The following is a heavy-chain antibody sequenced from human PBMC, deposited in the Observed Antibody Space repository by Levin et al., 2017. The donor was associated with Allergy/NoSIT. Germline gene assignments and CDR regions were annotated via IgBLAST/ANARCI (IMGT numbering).Heavy chain of an antibody. D-gene: IGHD6-19*01. J-gene: IGHJ4*02. Sequence: ASVKVSCKASGYTFTNFAMHWVRLAPGQRPEWMGWINPDTGHRKYSQKFQGRVTVTRDTSATTVYIELSSLRSEDTSVYYCGRGGGQWLSTWGYYFDYWGQGTLVTVSS. CDR3: GRGGGQWLSTWGYYFDY. CDR1: GYTFTNFA. CDR2: INPDTGHR. V-gene: IGHV1-3*01.